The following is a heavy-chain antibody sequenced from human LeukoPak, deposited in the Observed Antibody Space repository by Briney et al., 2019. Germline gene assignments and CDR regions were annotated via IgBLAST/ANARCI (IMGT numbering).Heavy chain of an antibody. CDR3: ARDPHGSGTLDL. CDR1: GGTFSSYA. Sequence: SVKVSCKASGGTFSSYAISWVRQAPGQGLEWMGGIIPIFGTANYAQKFQGRVTMTRDTSTSTVYMELSSLRSEDTAVYYCARDPHGSGTLDLWGRGTLVTVSS. D-gene: IGHD3-10*01. V-gene: IGHV1-69*05. J-gene: IGHJ2*01. CDR2: IIPIFGTA.